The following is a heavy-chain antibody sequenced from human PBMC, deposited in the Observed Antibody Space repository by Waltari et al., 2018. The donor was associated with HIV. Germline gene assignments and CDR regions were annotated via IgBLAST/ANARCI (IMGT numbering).Heavy chain of an antibody. J-gene: IGHJ3*02. CDR2: IHYSGST. D-gene: IGHD4-17*01. V-gene: IGHV4-28*06. CDR3: ARSTVTTDRDAFDI. CDR1: AGSISSSNL. Sequence: QVQLQESGPGLVKPSGTLSLTCTVSAGSISSSNLWGWIRQPPGKGLEWIGYIHYSGSTNYNPPLKSRVTMSVDTSKNQFSLKLTSVTALDTAVYYCARSTVTTDRDAFDIWGQGAMVTVSS.